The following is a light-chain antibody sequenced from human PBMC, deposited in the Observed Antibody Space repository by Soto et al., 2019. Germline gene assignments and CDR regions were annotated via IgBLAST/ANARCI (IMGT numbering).Light chain of an antibody. J-gene: IGKJ1*01. CDR3: LQSHNYPRT. CDR2: GAS. CDR1: QDISDD. V-gene: IGKV1-6*01. Sequence: AIQMTQSPSSLSASVGDRVTITCRASQDISDDVGWYQQTPGKAPKLLISGASRLQSGVPSRFSGSGSGAQFTLTITSLRPEDSAIYYCLQSHNYPRTFGRGTKVEV.